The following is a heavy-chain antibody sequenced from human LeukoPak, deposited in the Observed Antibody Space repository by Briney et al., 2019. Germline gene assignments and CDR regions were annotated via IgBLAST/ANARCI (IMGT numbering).Heavy chain of an antibody. Sequence: GGSLRLSCAASGFTFSSCAMSWVRQAPGKGLEWVSTISGDGSRTEYADSVKGRFTISRDNSKNTLYLQMNSLRVDDTAVCYCARGGPYSSSQSWFDPWGQGTLVTVSS. D-gene: IGHD6-19*01. CDR1: GFTFSSCA. V-gene: IGHV3-23*01. CDR3: ARGGPYSSSQSWFDP. CDR2: ISGDGSRT. J-gene: IGHJ5*02.